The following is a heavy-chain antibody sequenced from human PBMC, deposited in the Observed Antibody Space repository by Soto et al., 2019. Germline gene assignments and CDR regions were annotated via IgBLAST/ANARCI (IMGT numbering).Heavy chain of an antibody. J-gene: IGHJ6*02. CDR3: ATSTVPPTHIQLWSLYYGMDV. CDR2: FDPEDGET. V-gene: IGHV1-24*01. D-gene: IGHD5-18*01. CDR1: GYTLTELS. Sequence: ASVKVSCKVSGYTLTELSMHWVRQAPGKGLEWMGGFDPEDGETIYAQKFQGRVTMTEDTSTDTAYMELSSLRSEDTAVYYCATSTVPPTHIQLWSLYYGMDVWGQGTTVTVSS.